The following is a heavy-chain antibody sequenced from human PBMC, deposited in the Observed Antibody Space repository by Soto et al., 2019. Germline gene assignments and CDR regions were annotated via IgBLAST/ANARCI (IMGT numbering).Heavy chain of an antibody. J-gene: IGHJ6*01. V-gene: IGHV1-69*10. D-gene: IGHD2-2*03. CDR1: GGTFSSYA. CDR3: ARGIGYCSSTSCYPDFYYYYYGMEV. Sequence: SVKVSCKASGGTFSSYAISWVRQAPGQGLEWMGGIIPILGTANYAQKFQGRVTITADKSTSTAYMELSSLRSEDTAVYYCARGIGYCSSTSCYPDFYYYYYGMEVWGQGTTVTVSS. CDR2: IIPILGTA.